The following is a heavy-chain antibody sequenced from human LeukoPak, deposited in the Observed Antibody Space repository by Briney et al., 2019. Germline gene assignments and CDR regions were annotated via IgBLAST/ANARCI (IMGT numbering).Heavy chain of an antibody. CDR1: GFTFSSYA. V-gene: IGHV3-30*04. Sequence: PGRSLRLSCAASGFTFSSYAMHWVRQAPGKGLEWVAVISYDGSNKYYADSVKGRFTISRDNSKNTLYLQMNSLRAEDTAVYYRAKEGHQGYPHWFDPWGQGTLVTVSS. J-gene: IGHJ5*02. CDR3: AKEGHQGYPHWFDP. D-gene: IGHD5-12*01. CDR2: ISYDGSNK.